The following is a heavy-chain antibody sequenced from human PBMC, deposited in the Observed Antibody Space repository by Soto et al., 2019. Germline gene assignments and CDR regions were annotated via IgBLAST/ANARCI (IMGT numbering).Heavy chain of an antibody. CDR3: ARESAGSGKNNWFDP. CDR2: INHSGST. D-gene: IGHD3-10*01. CDR1: GGSFSGYY. J-gene: IGHJ5*02. Sequence: SETLSLTCAVYGGSFSGYYWSWIRQPPGKGLEWIGEINHSGSTYYNPSLKSRVTMSVDTSKNQFSLKLNSVTAADTAVYYCARESAGSGKNNWFDPWGQGTLVTVSS. V-gene: IGHV4-34*01.